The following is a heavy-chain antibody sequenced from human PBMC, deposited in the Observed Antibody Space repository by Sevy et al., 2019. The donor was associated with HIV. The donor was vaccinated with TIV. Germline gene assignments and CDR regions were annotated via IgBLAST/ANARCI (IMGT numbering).Heavy chain of an antibody. V-gene: IGHV3-33*01. CDR3: GRVKGAATAYYFYYGMDV. CDR2: VWYDGSRK. CDR1: GFIFSTYG. Sequence: GGSLRLSCAASGFIFSTYGMHWVRQAPGKGLEWVAVVWYDGSRKYYAASVKGRFIISRDNAKITLYLQLKSLRADDVAVYYCGRVKGAATAYYFYYGMDVWGQGTTVTVSS. D-gene: IGHD6-13*01. J-gene: IGHJ6*02.